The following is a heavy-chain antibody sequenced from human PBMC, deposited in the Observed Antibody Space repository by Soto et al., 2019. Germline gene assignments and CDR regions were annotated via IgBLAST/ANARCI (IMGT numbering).Heavy chain of an antibody. D-gene: IGHD3-22*01. V-gene: IGHV4-59*12. CDR2: IYYSGST. CDR1: GGSISSYY. CDR3: ARDLGPGYDSSGPFTY. Sequence: PSETLSLTCTVSGGSISSYYWSWIRQPPGKGLEWIGYIYYSGSTNYNPSLKSRVTISVDTSKNQFSLKLSSVTAADTAVYYCARDLGPGYDSSGPFTYWGQGTLVTVSS. J-gene: IGHJ4*02.